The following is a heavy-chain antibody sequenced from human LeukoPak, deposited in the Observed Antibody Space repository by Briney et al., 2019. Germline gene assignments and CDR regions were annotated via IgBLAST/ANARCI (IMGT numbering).Heavy chain of an antibody. CDR1: GYSISSGYY. J-gene: IGHJ6*03. V-gene: IGHV4-38-2*02. D-gene: IGHD3-16*02. CDR3: ARDRRASSFYYYMDV. Sequence: SQTLSLTCAVSGYSISSGYYWGWIRQHPGKRLECIGSIYHSGSTYYNPSIKSRVTIAVDTSNNQFSLKLRSVTAADTAVYYCARDRRASSFYYYMDVWGKGTTVTVSS. CDR2: IYHSGST.